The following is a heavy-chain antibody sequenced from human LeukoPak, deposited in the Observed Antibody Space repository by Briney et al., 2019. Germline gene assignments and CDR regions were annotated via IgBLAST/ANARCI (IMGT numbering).Heavy chain of an antibody. CDR2: GRAKAYGATK. Sequence: GGSLRLSCSASGFTFGDFAMTWVRQAPGKGLEWVGIGRAKAYGATKEYAASVKGRFTISRDDSKSVAYLQMDNLKTEDTGMYYCTRGSGRFEYWGQGTRVTVSS. V-gene: IGHV3-49*04. CDR1: GFTFGDFA. J-gene: IGHJ4*02. D-gene: IGHD5-12*01. CDR3: TRGSGRFEY.